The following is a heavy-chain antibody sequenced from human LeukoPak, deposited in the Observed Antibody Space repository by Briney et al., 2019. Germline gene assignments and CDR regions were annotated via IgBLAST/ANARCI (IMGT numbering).Heavy chain of an antibody. D-gene: IGHD2/OR15-2a*01. Sequence: SETLSLTCTVSGGYTGSHYWSWIRQPAGKGLEWIGRISPSGTTHYNPSLGSRVAMSVDTSNNYFSLRLSSVTAADTAVYYCARDFYASGFYFWFDPWGQGILVTVSS. V-gene: IGHV4-4*07. CDR1: GGYTGSHY. CDR2: ISPSGTT. J-gene: IGHJ5*02. CDR3: ARDFYASGFYFWFDP.